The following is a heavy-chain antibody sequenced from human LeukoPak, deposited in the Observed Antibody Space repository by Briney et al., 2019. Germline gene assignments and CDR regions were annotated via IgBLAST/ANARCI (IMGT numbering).Heavy chain of an antibody. CDR3: ARRDNYDY. Sequence: PGGSLRLSCAASGFTLSGNWMHWVRQAPGKGLVWVSRINSDGSSTSYADSVKGRLTISRDNAKNTLYLQMNSLRAEDTAVNYCARRDNYDYWGQGTLVTVSS. CDR1: GFTLSGNW. D-gene: IGHD2-15*01. V-gene: IGHV3-74*01. CDR2: INSDGSST. J-gene: IGHJ4*02.